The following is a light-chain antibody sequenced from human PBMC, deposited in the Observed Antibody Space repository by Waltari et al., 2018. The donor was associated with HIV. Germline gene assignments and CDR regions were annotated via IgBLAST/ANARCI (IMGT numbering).Light chain of an antibody. Sequence: QSALTQPASVSGSPGQSITISCTGGTTDIGLYNLVSWYRQHPGKAPQLVSYRVNSRPSGVSDRVAGSKSGNTASLTISSLQAEDEGDYYCSSYTSADSLLFGGGTKLTVL. CDR1: TTDIGLYNL. V-gene: IGLV2-14*01. CDR3: SSYTSADSLL. J-gene: IGLJ2*01. CDR2: RVN.